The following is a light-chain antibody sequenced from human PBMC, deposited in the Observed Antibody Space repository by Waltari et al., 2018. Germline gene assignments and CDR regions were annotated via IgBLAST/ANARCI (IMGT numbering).Light chain of an antibody. J-gene: IGKJ1*01. CDR3: QQSYSTPT. CDR2: SAS. V-gene: IGKV1-39*01. CDR1: QSISSY. Sequence: DIQMTQSPSSLSASVGDRVPITCRASQSISSYLNWYQQKPGKAPKLLIYSASSLQSGVTSRFSGSGSGTDFTLTISSLQPEDFATYYCQQSYSTPTFGQGTKVESK.